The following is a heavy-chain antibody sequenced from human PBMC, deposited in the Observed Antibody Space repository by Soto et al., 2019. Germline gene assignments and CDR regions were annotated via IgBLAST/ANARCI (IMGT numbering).Heavy chain of an antibody. V-gene: IGHV1-69*01. CDR2: VIPVFNTS. CDR3: SRGDEMTAVTIFEY. D-gene: IGHD4-17*01. Sequence: QVQVDQSGPEVKMPGTAVKVSCKASGGAFGRYSVSWVRQAPGQGLEWIGGVIPVFNTSNYSLKFQGRVAIFADLSTSLVFMELRSLRSEDTALYYCSRGDEMTAVTIFEYWGQGTLVTVSS. J-gene: IGHJ4*02. CDR1: GGAFGRYS.